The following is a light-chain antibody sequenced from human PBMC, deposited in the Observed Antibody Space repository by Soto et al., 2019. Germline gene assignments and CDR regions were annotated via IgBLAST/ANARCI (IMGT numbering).Light chain of an antibody. V-gene: IGKV3-11*01. CDR2: DAS. Sequence: EIVLTQSPATLSLSPGERATLSCRASQSVTTFLAWYQQKPGQAPRLLIYDASDRAPGIPARFSGSGSATEFTLTISSLQSEDFAVYYCQQYNNWPPITFGQGTRLEIK. CDR1: QSVTTF. CDR3: QQYNNWPPIT. J-gene: IGKJ5*01.